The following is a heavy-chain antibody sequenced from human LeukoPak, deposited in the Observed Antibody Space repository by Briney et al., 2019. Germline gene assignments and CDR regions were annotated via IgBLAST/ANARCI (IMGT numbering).Heavy chain of an antibody. V-gene: IGHV1-24*01. CDR2: FDPEDGET. CDR3: TAGMVRGVIDY. CDR1: GHTLTELA. J-gene: IGHJ4*02. Sequence: GAAVKVSCRVSGHTLTELAMHWVRQAPGKGLEWMGSFDPEDGETIYEQKFQGRITMTEDTSTDTAYMELSRLRSEDTAVYYCTAGMVRGVIDYWGQGTLVTVSS. D-gene: IGHD3-10*01.